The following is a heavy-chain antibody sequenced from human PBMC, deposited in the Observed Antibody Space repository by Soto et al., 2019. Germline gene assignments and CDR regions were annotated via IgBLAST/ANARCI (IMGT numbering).Heavy chain of an antibody. V-gene: IGHV4-34*01. J-gene: IGHJ3*01. CDR3: SRVERGTATTVVDAFDF. Sequence: QVQLQQWGAGLLKPSEILSLTCAVYGGFVSSGSYYWSWIRQPPGKGLEWIGEMSHSGGTHFNPSHKRRSNKSVVTSKNQFSLKMGSVSAADTALYLCSRVERGTATTVVDAFDFWGPGTMVTVSS. CDR1: GGFVSSGSYY. CDR2: MSHSGGT. D-gene: IGHD1-1*01.